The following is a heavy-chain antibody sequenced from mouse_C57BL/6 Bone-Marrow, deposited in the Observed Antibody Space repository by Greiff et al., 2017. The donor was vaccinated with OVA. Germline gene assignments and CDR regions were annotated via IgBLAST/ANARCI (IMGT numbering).Heavy chain of an antibody. D-gene: IGHD2-4*01. Sequence: QVQLQQPGAELVMPGASVKLSCKASGYTFTSYWMHWVKQRPGQGLEWIGEIDPSDSYTNYNQKFKGKSTLTVDKSSSTAYMQLSSLTSEDSAVYYCARGIYYDYDWFAYWGQGTLVTVSA. CDR3: ARGIYYDYDWFAY. CDR1: GYTFTSYW. V-gene: IGHV1-69*01. J-gene: IGHJ3*01. CDR2: IDPSDSYT.